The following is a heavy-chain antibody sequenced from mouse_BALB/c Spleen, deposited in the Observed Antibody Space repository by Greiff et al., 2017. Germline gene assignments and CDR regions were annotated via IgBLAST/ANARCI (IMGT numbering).Heavy chain of an antibody. Sequence: VQLVESGAGLVKPGASVKLSCKASGYTFTEYIIHWVKQRSGQGLEWIGWFYPGSGSIKYNEKFKDKATLTADKSSSTVYMELSRLTSEDSAVYFCARHEGDYYGTYYAMDYWGQGTSVTVSS. V-gene: IGHV1-62-2*01. CDR1: GYTFTEYI. CDR2: FYPGSGSI. J-gene: IGHJ4*01. CDR3: ARHEGDYYGTYYAMDY. D-gene: IGHD1-1*01.